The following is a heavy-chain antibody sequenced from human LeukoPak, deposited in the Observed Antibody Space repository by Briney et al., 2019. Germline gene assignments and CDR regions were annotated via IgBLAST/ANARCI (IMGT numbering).Heavy chain of an antibody. CDR2: VNPNSGNT. J-gene: IGHJ4*02. V-gene: IGHV1-8*01. Sequence: ASVKVSCKASGYTFTSYDINWVRQATGQGLEWMGWVNPNSGNTGYAQKFRGRVTMTRNTSISTAYMELSSLRSEDTAVYYCARWAAADNGEYYFDYWGQGTLVTVSS. CDR3: ARWAAADNGEYYFDY. CDR1: GYTFTSYD. D-gene: IGHD6-13*01.